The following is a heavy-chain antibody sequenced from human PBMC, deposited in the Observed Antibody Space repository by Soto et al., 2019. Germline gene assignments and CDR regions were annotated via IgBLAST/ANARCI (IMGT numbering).Heavy chain of an antibody. Sequence: VESGGGLVQPGGSLRLSCGASGFAFTKEWMSWVRQAPGKGPEWVAKINPDGGDKTYVDSVRGRFTSTRDNTKNLVYLQMNSLSDADTAVYYCAMETWWRLPIWGQGPMVTVSS. D-gene: IGHD2-15*01. V-gene: IGHV3-7*04. CDR3: AMETWWRLPI. J-gene: IGHJ3*02. CDR2: INPDGGDK. CDR1: GFAFTKEW.